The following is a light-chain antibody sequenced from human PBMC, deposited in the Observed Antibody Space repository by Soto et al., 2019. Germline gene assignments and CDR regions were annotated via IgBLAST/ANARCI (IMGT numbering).Light chain of an antibody. V-gene: IGKV1-39*01. J-gene: IGKJ2*01. CDR1: QTISKF. Sequence: QMTQSPSSLSASLGDRVTITCRASQTISKFLNWYQHKPGRAPTLLIYGASTLQSGVPSRFSGSGSGTDFTLTINSLQPEDFATYYCQQSYGTPYTFGQGTNLEIK. CDR3: QQSYGTPYT. CDR2: GAS.